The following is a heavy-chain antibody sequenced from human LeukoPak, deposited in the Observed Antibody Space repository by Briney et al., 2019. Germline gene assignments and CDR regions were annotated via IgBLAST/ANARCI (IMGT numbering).Heavy chain of an antibody. CDR3: ARGSVAGTDY. Sequence: SETLSLTRAVYGGSFSGYYWSWIRQPPGKGLEWIGEINHSGSTNYNPSLKSRVTISVDTSKNQFSLKLSSVTAADTAVYYCARGSVAGTDYWGQGTLVTVSS. D-gene: IGHD6-19*01. CDR2: INHSGST. CDR1: GGSFSGYY. J-gene: IGHJ4*02. V-gene: IGHV4-34*01.